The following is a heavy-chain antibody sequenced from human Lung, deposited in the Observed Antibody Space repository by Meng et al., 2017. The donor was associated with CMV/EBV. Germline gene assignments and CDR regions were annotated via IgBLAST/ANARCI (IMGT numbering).Heavy chain of an antibody. D-gene: IGHD2/OR15-2a*01. CDR3: AADIPSAIYPLDF. Sequence: SGFNFWPAWMTWVRKAPGKGLEWVGRIKSKADGKTTEYAAPEKGRFTISRDDSQNTLFLQMNSLKTDDTAVYYCAADIPSAIYPLDFWGLGTLVTVSS. J-gene: IGHJ4*02. CDR1: GFNFWPAW. CDR2: IKSKADGKTT. V-gene: IGHV3-15*01.